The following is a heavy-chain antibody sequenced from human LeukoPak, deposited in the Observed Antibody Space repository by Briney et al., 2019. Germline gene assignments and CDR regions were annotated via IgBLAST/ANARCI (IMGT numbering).Heavy chain of an antibody. CDR3: ATPRSPDWYFDL. V-gene: IGHV1-69*05. CDR1: GGTFSSYA. J-gene: IGHJ2*01. Sequence: GASVKVSCKASGGTFSSYAISWVRQAPGQGFEWMGGIIPIFGTANYAQKFQGRVTITTDESTSAAYMELSSLRSEDTAVYYCATPRSPDWYFDLWGRGTLVTVSS. CDR2: IIPIFGTA.